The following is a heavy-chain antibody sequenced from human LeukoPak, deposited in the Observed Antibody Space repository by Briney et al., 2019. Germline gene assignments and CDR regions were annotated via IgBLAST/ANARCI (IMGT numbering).Heavy chain of an antibody. J-gene: IGHJ4*02. CDR3: AKTYYYGSGNDY. V-gene: IGHV3-53*01. D-gene: IGHD3-10*01. CDR2: IYSGGNT. Sequence: PGGSLRLSCAASGFTVSSNYMSWVRQAPGKGLEWVSVIYSGGNTYYADSVKGRFTISRDNSKNTLYLQMNSLRAEDTAVYYCAKTYYYGSGNDYWGQGTLATVSS. CDR1: GFTVSSNY.